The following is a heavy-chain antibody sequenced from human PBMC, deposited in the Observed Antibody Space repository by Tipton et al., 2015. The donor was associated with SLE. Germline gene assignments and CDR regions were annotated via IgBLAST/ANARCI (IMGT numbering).Heavy chain of an antibody. V-gene: IGHV4-39*07. CDR2: VYYSGTT. D-gene: IGHD3-10*01. CDR3: ARDPRITMHGMDV. J-gene: IGHJ6*02. CDR1: GGSISSSSHY. Sequence: GLVKPSETLSLTCTVSGGSISSSSHYWGWIRQPPGKGLEWIGSVYYSGTTYYTPSLKSRVTISIDTSNNQFSLKLNSVTAADTAVYYCARDPRITMHGMDVWGQGTTVTVSS.